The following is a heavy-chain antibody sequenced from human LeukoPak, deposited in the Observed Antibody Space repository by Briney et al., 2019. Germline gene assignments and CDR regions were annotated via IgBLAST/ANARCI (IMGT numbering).Heavy chain of an antibody. CDR2: INLNSGAT. CDR3: ARIYGWTTSGTYELTDY. CDR1: GFTFTDYY. D-gene: IGHD1-26*01. J-gene: IGHJ4*02. V-gene: IGHV1-2*06. Sequence: ASVKVSCKASGFTFTDYYIHWVRQAPGQGLEWMGRINLNSGATNCAQKFQDKVTMTRDTSISTAYMELRSLTSDDTAIYYCARIYGWTTSGTYELTDYWGQGTLVTVSS.